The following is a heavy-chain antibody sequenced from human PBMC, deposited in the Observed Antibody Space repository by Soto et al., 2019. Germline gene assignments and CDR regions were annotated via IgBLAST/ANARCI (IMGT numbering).Heavy chain of an antibody. V-gene: IGHV4-34*01. CDR2: INHRGST. J-gene: IGHJ6*02. Sequence: SETLSLTCAVYGGSFSGYYWSWIRQPPGKGLEWIGEINHRGSTNYNPSLKSRVTISVDTSKNQFSLKLSSVTAADTAVYYCARVGRMLNFLSLGVWGQGTTVTVSS. CDR1: GGSFSGYY. CDR3: ARVGRMLNFLSLGV. D-gene: IGHD2-8*01.